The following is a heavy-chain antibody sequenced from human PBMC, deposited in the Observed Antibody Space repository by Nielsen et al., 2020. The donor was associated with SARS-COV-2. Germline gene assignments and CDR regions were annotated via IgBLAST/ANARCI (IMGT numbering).Heavy chain of an antibody. J-gene: IGHJ2*01. V-gene: IGHV3-13*01. CDR2: IGSAGDT. CDR3: ARGERRYSSSTYWHFDL. D-gene: IGHD6-13*01. Sequence: GESLKISYAASGFTFRSYDMHWVRQTAGKGLEWISAIGSAGDTYSPDSVKGRFTISRDNAKNSLYLHMNSLRAEDTAVYYCARGERRYSSSTYWHFDLWGRGTLVTVSS. CDR1: GFTFRSYD.